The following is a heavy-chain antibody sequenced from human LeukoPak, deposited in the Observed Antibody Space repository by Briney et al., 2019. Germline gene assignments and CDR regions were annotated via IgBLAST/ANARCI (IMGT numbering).Heavy chain of an antibody. Sequence: AGGSLRLSCAASGFTVSSNYMSWVRQAPGTGLEWVSIIYSGGNYYADSVKGRFTVSRDNAKNMAYPQMNSLRAEDTAVYYCAREQIWSWGYWGQGTLVTVSS. CDR2: IYSGGN. D-gene: IGHD3-10*01. V-gene: IGHV3-66*01. CDR3: AREQIWSWGY. CDR1: GFTVSSNY. J-gene: IGHJ4*02.